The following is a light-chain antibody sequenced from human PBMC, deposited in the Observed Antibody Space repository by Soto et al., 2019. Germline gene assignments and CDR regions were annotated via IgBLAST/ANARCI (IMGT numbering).Light chain of an antibody. V-gene: IGLV2-11*01. J-gene: IGLJ1*01. Sequence: QSVLTQPRSVSGSPGQSVTISCTGTSSDVGRYNYVSWYQQYPGKAPKLIIYDVTKRPSGVPDRFSGSKSGNTASLTISGLQAEDEADYYCCSYAGSYTHVFGTGTKLTVL. CDR2: DVT. CDR3: CSYAGSYTHV. CDR1: SSDVGRYNY.